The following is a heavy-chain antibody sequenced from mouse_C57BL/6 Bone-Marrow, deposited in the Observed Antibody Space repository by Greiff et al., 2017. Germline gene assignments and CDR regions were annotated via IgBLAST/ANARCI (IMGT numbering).Heavy chain of an antibody. J-gene: IGHJ1*03. CDR2: IYPGSGNT. CDR3: ARYGYYVGWYFDV. Sequence: QVQLQQSGAELVRPGASVKLSCKASGYTFTDYYINWVKQRPGQGLEWIARIYPGSGNTYYNEKFKGKATLTAEKSSSTAYMQLSSLTSEDSAVXFCARYGYYVGWYFDVGGTGTTVTVSS. D-gene: IGHD2-3*01. CDR1: GYTFTDYY. V-gene: IGHV1-76*01.